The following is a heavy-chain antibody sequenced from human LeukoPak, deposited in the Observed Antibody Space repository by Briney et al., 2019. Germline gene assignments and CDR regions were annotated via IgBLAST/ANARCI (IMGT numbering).Heavy chain of an antibody. Sequence: ASVKVSCKASGYSFTGYYIHWVRQAPEQGLEWMGWVAPDSGGTIYSPKFQGRVTLTRDTSIATAYMELSGLTSGDTAMYYCARSAPQLDYWGQGTRVTVSS. J-gene: IGHJ4*02. CDR1: GYSFTGYY. D-gene: IGHD6-13*01. CDR2: VAPDSGGT. CDR3: ARSAPQLDY. V-gene: IGHV1-2*02.